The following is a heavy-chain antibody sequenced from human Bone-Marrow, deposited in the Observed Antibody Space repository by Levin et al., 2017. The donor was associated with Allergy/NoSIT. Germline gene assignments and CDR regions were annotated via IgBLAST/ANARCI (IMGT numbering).Heavy chain of an antibody. CDR3: AILATTPVWASDI. J-gene: IGHJ3*02. D-gene: IGHD2-15*01. CDR2: IYGDGST. CDR1: GFTVSTHY. V-gene: IGHV3-53*01. Sequence: GGSLRLSCAASGFTVSTHYMTWVRQAPGKGLEWVSVIYGDGSTYHADSVKGRFTISRDSSKNTLYLQMNSLRAEDTAVYYCAILATTPVWASDIWGRGTVVTVSS.